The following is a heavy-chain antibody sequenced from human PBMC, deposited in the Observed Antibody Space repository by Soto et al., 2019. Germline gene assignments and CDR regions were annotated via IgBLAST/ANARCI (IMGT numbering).Heavy chain of an antibody. CDR2: IYYRGST. J-gene: IGHJ6*02. V-gene: IGHV4-59*07. CDR3: ARQQLLPFYYALDV. CDR1: GGSISGYY. D-gene: IGHD6-13*01. Sequence: QVQLQESGPGLVKPSDTLSLTCTVSGGSISGYYWSWIRQSPGKGLEYIGYIYYRGSTNYKPSLKSRVTMSVDTSRNQFSLKVNSVTAADTAVYYCARQQLLPFYYALDVWGQGTTVTVSS.